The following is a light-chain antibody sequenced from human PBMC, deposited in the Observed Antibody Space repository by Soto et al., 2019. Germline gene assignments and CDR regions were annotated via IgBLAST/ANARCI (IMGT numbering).Light chain of an antibody. CDR3: QQRSNWPPGLT. Sequence: EIVLTQSPVTLSLSPGERATLSCRASQSVSSYLAWYQQKPGQAPRLLIYDASNRATGIPARFSGSGSGTAFTLTISSLEPEDFAVYYCQQRSNWPPGLTFGGGTKVEIK. J-gene: IGKJ4*01. CDR1: QSVSSY. V-gene: IGKV3-11*01. CDR2: DAS.